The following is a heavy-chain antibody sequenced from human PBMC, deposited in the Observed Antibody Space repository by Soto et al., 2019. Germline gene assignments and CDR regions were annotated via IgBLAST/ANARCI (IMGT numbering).Heavy chain of an antibody. J-gene: IGHJ4*02. CDR3: ARDVEATTFDS. CDR2: IKQDGSEK. D-gene: IGHD1-26*01. CDR1: EFTFVSYW. Sequence: PGGSLGLSCEASEFTFVSYWRSWVAQAPGKGLEWVANIKQDGSEKYYVDSVKGRFTISRDNAKNSLYLQMNSLRAEDTAVYYCARDVEATTFDSWGQGTLVTVSS. V-gene: IGHV3-7*03.